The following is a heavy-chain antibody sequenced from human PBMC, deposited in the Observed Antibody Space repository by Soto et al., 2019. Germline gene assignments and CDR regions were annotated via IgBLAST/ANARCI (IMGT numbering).Heavy chain of an antibody. J-gene: IGHJ6*03. CDR3: ARNRGVAPPVAGNTHYYYYMDV. V-gene: IGHV1-18*01. D-gene: IGHD6-19*01. Sequence: QDQLVQSGVEVKKPGASVKVSCKASGYSFTNYGITWVRQAPGQGFEWMGWISAYNGNTNYAQKFQGRVTMTTDASTTTATLELRSLGSNDTAVYYCARNRGVAPPVAGNTHYYYYMDVWGKGTTVTVSS. CDR1: GYSFTNYG. CDR2: ISAYNGNT.